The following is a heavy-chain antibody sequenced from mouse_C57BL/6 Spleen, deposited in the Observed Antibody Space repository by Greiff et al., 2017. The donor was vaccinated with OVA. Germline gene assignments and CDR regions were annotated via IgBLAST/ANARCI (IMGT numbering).Heavy chain of an antibody. V-gene: IGHV5-4*01. J-gene: IGHJ3*01. CDR2: ISDGGSYT. Sequence: EVNVVESGGGLVKPGGSLKLSCAASGFTFSSYAMSWVRQTPEKRLEWVATISDGGSYTYYPDNVKGRFTISRDNAKNNLYLQMSHLKSEDTAMYYCAREGDYIAWFAYWGQGTLVTVSA. CDR3: AREGDYIAWFAY. CDR1: GFTFSSYA. D-gene: IGHD2-4*01.